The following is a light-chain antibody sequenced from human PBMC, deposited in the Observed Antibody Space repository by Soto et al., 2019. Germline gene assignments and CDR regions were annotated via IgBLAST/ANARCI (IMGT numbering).Light chain of an antibody. V-gene: IGKV3D-20*02. Sequence: EIVLTQSPVTLSLSPGERATLSCRASQSVNSNYLAWYQQKPGQAPRLLIYAASARATGIPDRFSGSGSGTDFTLTISSLEPEDFAVYYCQQRSNWPSITFGQGTRLEIK. CDR2: AAS. CDR1: QSVNSNY. J-gene: IGKJ5*01. CDR3: QQRSNWPSIT.